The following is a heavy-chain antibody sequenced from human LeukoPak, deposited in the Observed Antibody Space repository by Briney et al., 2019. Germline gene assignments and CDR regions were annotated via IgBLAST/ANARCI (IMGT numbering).Heavy chain of an antibody. CDR3: AKSNGYGLVDI. CDR2: INHSGST. D-gene: IGHD3-10*01. J-gene: IGHJ3*02. CDR1: GGSFSGYY. V-gene: IGHV4-34*01. Sequence: SETLSLTCAVYGGSFSGYYWSWIRQPPGKGLEWIGEINHSGSTNYNPSLKSRVTMSVDTSKNQFSLKLSSVTAADTAVYYCAKSNGYGLVDIWGQGTMVTVSS.